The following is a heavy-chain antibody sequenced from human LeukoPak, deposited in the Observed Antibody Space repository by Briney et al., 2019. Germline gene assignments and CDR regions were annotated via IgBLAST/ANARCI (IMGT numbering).Heavy chain of an antibody. CDR3: AADGTRRWLQSY. V-gene: IGHV3-23*01. CDR2: ISGGGETA. J-gene: IGHJ4*02. CDR1: GFDFSAYA. D-gene: IGHD5-24*01. Sequence: GGSLRLPCVASGFDFSAYAMSWVRQAPGKGLEWVSAISGGGETAYYADSVKGRFTISRDNSKNTLYLQMNSLRAEDTAVYYCAADGTRRWLQSYWGQGTLVTVSS.